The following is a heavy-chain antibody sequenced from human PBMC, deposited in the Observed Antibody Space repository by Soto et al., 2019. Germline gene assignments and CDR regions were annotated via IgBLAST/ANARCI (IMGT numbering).Heavy chain of an antibody. D-gene: IGHD5-18*01. CDR2: IMGSGGTT. CDR3: AKEGDGIQLWSGFDY. CDR1: GFTFSSYA. V-gene: IGHV3-23*01. J-gene: IGHJ4*02. Sequence: EVQLLESGGGLVQPGGSLRLSCAASGFTFSSYAMSWVRQAPGKGLEWVSAIMGSGGTTNYADPVKGRFTISRDNSKNTLYLQMNSLRAEDTAVYYCAKEGDGIQLWSGFDYWGQGTLVTVSS.